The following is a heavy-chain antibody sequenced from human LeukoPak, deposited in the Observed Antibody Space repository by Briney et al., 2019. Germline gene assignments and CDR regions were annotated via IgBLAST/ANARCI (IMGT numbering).Heavy chain of an antibody. CDR2: ISGSGGRT. J-gene: IGHJ4*02. CDR1: GFTISTYA. V-gene: IGHV3-23*01. CDR3: AKELGSSIVARLSH. D-gene: IGHD6-6*01. Sequence: GGSLRLSCAASGFTISTYAMSWVRQAPGKGLEWVSAISGSGGRTYYADSVKGRFTISRDNSKNTLDLQMNSLRAEDTAVYYCAKELGSSIVARLSHWGQGTLVTVSS.